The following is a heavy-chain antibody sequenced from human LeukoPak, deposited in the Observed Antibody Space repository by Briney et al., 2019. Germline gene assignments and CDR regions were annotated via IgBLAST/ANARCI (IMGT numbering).Heavy chain of an antibody. J-gene: IGHJ4*02. CDR1: AGSISSYY. D-gene: IGHD6-19*01. Sequence: SETLSLTCSVSAGSISSYYWSWIRQPPGKGLEWIGYFYYSGSTNCNPSLTSRVTISVDTSNNRFSLNLTSVTAADTAVYYCARRRAVAGGYFDSWGQGTLVTVSS. CDR3: ARRRAVAGGYFDS. CDR2: FYYSGST. V-gene: IGHV4-59*08.